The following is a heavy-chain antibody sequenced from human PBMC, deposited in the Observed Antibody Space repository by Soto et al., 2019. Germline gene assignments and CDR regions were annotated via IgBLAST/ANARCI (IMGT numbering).Heavy chain of an antibody. J-gene: IGHJ3*02. CDR3: ARPCYDSSGYHAFDI. D-gene: IGHD3-22*01. CDR1: GGSISSSSYY. CDR2: IYYSGST. V-gene: IGHV4-39*07. Sequence: SETLSLTCTVSGGSISSSSYYWGWIRQPPGKGLEWIGTIYYSGSTYYNPSLKSRVTISVDTSKNQFSLKLSSVTAADTAVYYCARPCYDSSGYHAFDIWGQGTMVTVSS.